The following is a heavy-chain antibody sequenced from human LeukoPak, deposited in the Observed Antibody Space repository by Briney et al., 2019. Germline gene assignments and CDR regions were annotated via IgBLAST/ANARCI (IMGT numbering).Heavy chain of an antibody. D-gene: IGHD1/OR15-1a*01. CDR3: ARAPEPDPFFVGTIRYFAY. V-gene: IGHV3-11*04. J-gene: IGHJ4*02. Sequence: PGGSLRLSCSASGFSFSDYNMNWVRQAPGKGLEGISHISTSGTIIYYADSMKGRFTISRDNANNSLYLQMNGLRAEDTAVYYCARAPEPDPFFVGTIRYFAYWGQGTLVTVPS. CDR1: GFSFSDYN. CDR2: ISTSGTII.